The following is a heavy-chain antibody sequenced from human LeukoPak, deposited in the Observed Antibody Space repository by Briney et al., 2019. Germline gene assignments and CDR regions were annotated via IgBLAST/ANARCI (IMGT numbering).Heavy chain of an antibody. CDR3: ARVYKNSNWAHDAFDI. V-gene: IGHV4-30-4*08. J-gene: IGHJ3*02. CDR1: GCPISSGDYY. D-gene: IGHD4-11*01. Sequence: SETLSLTCTVSGCPISSGDYYWSWIRQPPGKGLEWIGYIYYSGSTYYNPSLKSRVTISVDTSKNQFSLKLSSVTAADTAVYYCARVYKNSNWAHDAFDIWGXXTMVTVSS. CDR2: IYYSGST.